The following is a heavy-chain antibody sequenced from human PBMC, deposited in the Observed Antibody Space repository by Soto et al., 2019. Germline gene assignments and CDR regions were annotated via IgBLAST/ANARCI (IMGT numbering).Heavy chain of an antibody. V-gene: IGHV3-30*18. CDR1: GFTFSRYG. Sequence: GGSLRLSCAASGFTFSRYGMHWVRQAPGKGLEWVAVISYDGSNKYYADSVKGRFTISRDNSKNTLYLQMNSLRAEDTAVYYCAKDFYSSSWCFDYWGQGTLVTVSS. CDR3: AKDFYSSSWCFDY. J-gene: IGHJ4*02. CDR2: ISYDGSNK. D-gene: IGHD6-13*01.